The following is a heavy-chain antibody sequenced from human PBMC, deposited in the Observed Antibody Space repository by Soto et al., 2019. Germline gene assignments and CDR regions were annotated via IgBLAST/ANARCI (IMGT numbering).Heavy chain of an antibody. V-gene: IGHV3-30-3*01. J-gene: IGHJ4*02. D-gene: IGHD3-3*01. Sequence: PGGSLRLSCAASGFTFSSYAMHWVRQAPGKGLEWVAVISYDGSNKYYADSVKGRFTISRDNSKNTLYLQMNSLRAEDTAVYYRARDRDFWSGYGTFDYWGQGTLVTVSS. CDR2: ISYDGSNK. CDR1: GFTFSSYA. CDR3: ARDRDFWSGYGTFDY.